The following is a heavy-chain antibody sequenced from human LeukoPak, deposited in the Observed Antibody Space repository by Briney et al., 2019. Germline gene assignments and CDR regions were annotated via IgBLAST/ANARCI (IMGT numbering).Heavy chain of an antibody. CDR2: IIPIFGTA. Sequence: ASVKVSCKASGGTFSSYAISWVRQAPGQGLEWMGGIIPIFGTANYAQKFQGRVTITADKSTSTAYMELSSLRSEDTAVYYCARQTTVTTNYYYMDVWGKGTTVTISS. CDR1: GGTFSSYA. CDR3: ARQTTVTTNYYYMDV. J-gene: IGHJ6*03. V-gene: IGHV1-69*06. D-gene: IGHD4-17*01.